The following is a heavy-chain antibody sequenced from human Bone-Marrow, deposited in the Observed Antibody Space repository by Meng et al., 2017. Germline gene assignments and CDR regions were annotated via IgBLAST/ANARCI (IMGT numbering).Heavy chain of an antibody. CDR1: GGSFIDYY. D-gene: IGHD4-11*01. V-gene: IGHV4-34*01. Sequence: QVPLQQGGEGLLKPSETLSLTCVASGGSFIDYYWSWIRQPPGKGLEWIGEINHSGSTNYNPSLESRATISVDTSQNNLSLKLSSVTAADSAVYYCARGPTTMAHDFDYWGQGTLVTVSS. J-gene: IGHJ4*02. CDR3: ARGPTTMAHDFDY. CDR2: INHSGST.